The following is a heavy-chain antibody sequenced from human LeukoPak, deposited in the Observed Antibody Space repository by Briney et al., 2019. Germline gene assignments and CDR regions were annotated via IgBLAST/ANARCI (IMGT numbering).Heavy chain of an antibody. J-gene: IGHJ5*02. Sequence: SSETLSLTCTVSGDSISNYYWGWIRQPPGKGLEWIGSIYYSGTTHYNPSLESRVTISVDTSKNQFSLKLASVTAADTAIYYCAKGAGGFSYYNWFDPWGQGTLVTVSS. CDR3: AKGAGGFSYYNWFDP. CDR2: IYYSGTT. V-gene: IGHV4-39*07. D-gene: IGHD5-18*01. CDR1: GDSISNYY.